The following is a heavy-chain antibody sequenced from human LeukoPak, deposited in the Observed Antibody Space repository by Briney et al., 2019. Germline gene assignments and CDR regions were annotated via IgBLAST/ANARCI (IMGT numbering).Heavy chain of an antibody. J-gene: IGHJ6*02. CDR2: ISGRGGST. D-gene: IGHD5-18*01. CDR1: GFTFSGYA. CDR3: AKAPPDSYYYYYGMDV. V-gene: IGHV3-23*01. Sequence: GGSLRLSCAASGFTFSGYAMTWVRQAPGKGLEWVSAISGRGGSTYYADSVKGRFTISRDNSKNTLYLQINSLRAEDTAVYYCAKAPPDSYYYYYGMDVWGQGTTVTVSS.